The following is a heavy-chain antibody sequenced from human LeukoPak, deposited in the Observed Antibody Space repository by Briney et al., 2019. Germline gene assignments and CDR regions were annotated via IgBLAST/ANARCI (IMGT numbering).Heavy chain of an antibody. CDR2: IKQDGSEK. D-gene: IGHD3-22*01. CDR3: ARDTYDSSGYYAHLDY. Sequence: GGSLRLSCAASGFTFSSYWMSWVRQAPGKGLEWVANIKQDGSEKYYVDSVKGRFTISRDNANNSLYLQMSILRAEDTAVYYCARDTYDSSGYYAHLDYWGQGTLVTVSS. CDR1: GFTFSSYW. V-gene: IGHV3-7*01. J-gene: IGHJ4*02.